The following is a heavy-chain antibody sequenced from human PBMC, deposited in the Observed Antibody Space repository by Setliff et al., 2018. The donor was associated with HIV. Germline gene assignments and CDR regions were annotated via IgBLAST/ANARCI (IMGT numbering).Heavy chain of an antibody. CDR2: IWYDGSNE. J-gene: IGHJ4*02. V-gene: IGHV3-33*01. D-gene: IGHD2-2*01. Sequence: RGSLRLSCAASGFSLSYHGMHWVRQAPGKGLEWVAIIWYDGSNEYYADSVKGRFTISRDNSKNTLYLQMDSLRAEDTAVYYCVRDQNTPSRCRSKTCINPGDYWGLGTLVTVSS. CDR3: VRDQNTPSRCRSKTCINPGDY. CDR1: GFSLSYHG.